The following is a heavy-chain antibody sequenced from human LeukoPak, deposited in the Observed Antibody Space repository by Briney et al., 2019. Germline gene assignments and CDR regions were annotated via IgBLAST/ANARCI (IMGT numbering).Heavy chain of an antibody. CDR1: GYTFTDYY. J-gene: IGHJ4*02. CDR3: ASDRSYDKGPLDY. Sequence: ASMNVSCKASGYTFTDYYMHWVRQAPGQGLEWMGWINPNSGDTKYGQKFQGWVTMTRDTSISTAYMELSRLTSDDTAVYYCASDRSYDKGPLDYWGQGTLVTVSS. D-gene: IGHD3-22*01. V-gene: IGHV1-2*04. CDR2: INPNSGDT.